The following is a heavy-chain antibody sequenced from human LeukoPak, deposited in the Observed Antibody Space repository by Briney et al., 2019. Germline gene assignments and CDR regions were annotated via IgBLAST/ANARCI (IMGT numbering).Heavy chain of an antibody. V-gene: IGHV3-7*01. Sequence: PGGSLRLSCAASGFSFSNNWMTGVRQASGRGLGWVANIKEDGSEKHYVEFVKGRFTISRDNAKNSVYLQMHSPRADDTAVYYCARLLSGSYWSLGHYFDYWGQGALVTVSS. CDR3: ARLLSGSYWSLGHYFDY. D-gene: IGHD1-26*01. J-gene: IGHJ4*02. CDR1: GFSFSNNW. CDR2: IKEDGSEK.